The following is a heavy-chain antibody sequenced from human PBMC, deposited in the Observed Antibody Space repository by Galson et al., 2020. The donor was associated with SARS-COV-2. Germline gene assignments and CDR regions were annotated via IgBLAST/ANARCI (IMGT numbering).Heavy chain of an antibody. Sequence: GGSLRLSCAASGFTFSSYEMNWVRQAPGKGLEWVSYISSSGSTIYYADSVKGRFTISRDNAKNSLYLQMNSLRAEDTAVYYCARESALGIAFDIWGQGTMVTVSS. CDR3: ARESALGIAFDI. V-gene: IGHV3-48*03. J-gene: IGHJ3*02. CDR1: GFTFSSYE. D-gene: IGHD1-1*01. CDR2: ISSSGSTI.